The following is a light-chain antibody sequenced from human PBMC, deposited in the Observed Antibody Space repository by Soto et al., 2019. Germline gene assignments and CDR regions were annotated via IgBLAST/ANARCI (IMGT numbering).Light chain of an antibody. J-gene: IGKJ5*01. CDR3: QHYYGLPPLT. V-gene: IGKV1-33*01. CDR1: QNITNN. Sequence: DIQMTQSPSSLSASIGDRVTITCQAIQNITNNLSWYQQKPGKAPNLLIYHASKLAKGVTSRFSGSGSGTDFSFIITSLQREDLATHYCQHYYGLPPLTFAQGTRLEIK. CDR2: HAS.